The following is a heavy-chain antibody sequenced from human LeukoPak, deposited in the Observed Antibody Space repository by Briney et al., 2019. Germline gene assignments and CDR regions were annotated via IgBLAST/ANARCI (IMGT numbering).Heavy chain of an antibody. J-gene: IGHJ6*02. Sequence: GGSLRLSCAASGFIFDDYAMHWVRQAPGKGLEWVSGISWNSGRVDYADSVKGGFTISRDNAKNSLHLQMSSLRPEDTALYYCAKDWGGGCSSSSCSETAIYNYGMDLWGQGTTVTVSS. CDR1: GFIFDDYA. D-gene: IGHD2-2*01. V-gene: IGHV3-9*01. CDR3: AKDWGGGCSSSSCSETAIYNYGMDL. CDR2: ISWNSGRV.